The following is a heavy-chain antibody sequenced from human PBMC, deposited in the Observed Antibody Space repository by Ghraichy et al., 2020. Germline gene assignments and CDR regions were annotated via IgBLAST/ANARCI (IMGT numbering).Heavy chain of an antibody. Sequence: SVKVSCEVSGGTFNSHVISWVRQAPGQGLEWMGGVVPMIGTTDYAEKFQGRVRITADESTRTVFMELNSLTSEFTAVYYCARGAECSDARCYVFDLWGQGTLVTVSS. CDR1: GGTFNSHV. CDR2: VVPMIGTT. J-gene: IGHJ4*02. D-gene: IGHD3-16*01. V-gene: IGHV1-69*13. CDR3: ARGAECSDARCYVFDL.